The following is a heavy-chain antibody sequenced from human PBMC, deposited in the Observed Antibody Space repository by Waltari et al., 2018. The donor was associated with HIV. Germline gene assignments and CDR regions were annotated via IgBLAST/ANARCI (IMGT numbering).Heavy chain of an antibody. V-gene: IGHV1-2*02. Sequence: QVQLVQSGTAVKKPGASVKVSCKASGYTLTGYYMPWVRPAPGQGLEWMGWINPNSGGTKYAQKFQGRVTVTRDTSISTAYMELSRLRSDDTAVYYCTRDAASSGYWYFDLWGRGTLVTVSS. CDR3: TRDAASSGYWYFDL. CDR1: GYTLTGYY. J-gene: IGHJ2*01. CDR2: INPNSGGT. D-gene: IGHD3-10*01.